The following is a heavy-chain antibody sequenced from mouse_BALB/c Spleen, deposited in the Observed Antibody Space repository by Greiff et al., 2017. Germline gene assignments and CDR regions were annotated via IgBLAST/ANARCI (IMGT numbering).Heavy chain of an antibody. D-gene: IGHD1-1*01. V-gene: IGHV1-80*01. CDR3: ARYNYGSSYAY. J-gene: IGHJ3*01. CDR2: IYPGDGDT. Sequence: VQLVESGAELVRPGSSVKISCKASGYAFSSYWMNWVKQRPGQGLEWIGQIYPGDGDTNYNGKFKGKATLTADKSSSTAYMQLSSLTSEDSAVYFCARYNYGSSYAYWGQGTLVTVSA. CDR1: GYAFSSYW.